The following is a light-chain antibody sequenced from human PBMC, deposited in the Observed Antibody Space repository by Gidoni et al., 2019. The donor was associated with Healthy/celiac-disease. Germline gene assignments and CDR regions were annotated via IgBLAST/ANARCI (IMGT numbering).Light chain of an antibody. CDR2: KAS. CDR3: QQSGT. V-gene: IGKV1-5*03. CDR1: QSISSW. Sequence: DIQMTQSPSTLSASVGDRVTLTCRASQSISSWLAWYQQKPGKAPKLLIYKASSLESGVTSRFSGSGSGTEFTLTISSLQPDDFATYYCQQSGTFGQGTKVEIK. J-gene: IGKJ1*01.